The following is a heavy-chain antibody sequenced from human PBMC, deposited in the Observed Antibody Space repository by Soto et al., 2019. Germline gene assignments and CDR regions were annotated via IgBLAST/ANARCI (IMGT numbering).Heavy chain of an antibody. CDR3: AKDSGYNYGYFRWFDP. CDR1: GGFTSTYY. Sequence: SQKLSLTRTGSGGFTSTYYWILFRQPPGRGLEWIAHIFYSGSTNYNPALKSRVTISVDTSKSQFSLKLSSVTAADTAVYYCAKDSGYNYGYFRWFDPWGQGTLVTVS. V-gene: IGHV4-59*01. J-gene: IGHJ5*02. CDR2: IFYSGST. D-gene: IGHD5-18*01.